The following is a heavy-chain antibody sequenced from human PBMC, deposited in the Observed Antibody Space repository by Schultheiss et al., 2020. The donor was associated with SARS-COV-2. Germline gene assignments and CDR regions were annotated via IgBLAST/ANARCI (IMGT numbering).Heavy chain of an antibody. V-gene: IGHV3-33*01. CDR1: GFTFRSYG. Sequence: GGSLRLSCAPSGFTFRSYGMHWVRQAPGKGLEWVAFMWLDGSNKFYADSVQGRFIISRDTSKDTLYLQMNSLRAEDTAVYYCAREIGYYDSNAYLVDYYYYGMDVWGQGTTVTVS. CDR3: AREIGYYDSNAYLVDYYYYGMDV. D-gene: IGHD3-22*01. CDR2: MWLDGSNK. J-gene: IGHJ6*02.